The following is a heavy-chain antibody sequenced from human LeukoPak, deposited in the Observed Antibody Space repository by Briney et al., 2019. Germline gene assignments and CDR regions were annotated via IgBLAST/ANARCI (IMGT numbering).Heavy chain of an antibody. J-gene: IGHJ3*02. Sequence: PGGSLRLSCAASGFTFSSYGMSWVRQAPGKGLEWVSAISGSGGSTYYADSVKGRFTISRDNSKNTLYLQMNSLRAEDTAVYYCAKDFTLLLWFGELLSSAFDIWGQGTMVTVSS. D-gene: IGHD3-10*01. CDR2: ISGSGGST. V-gene: IGHV3-23*01. CDR3: AKDFTLLLWFGELLSSAFDI. CDR1: GFTFSSYG.